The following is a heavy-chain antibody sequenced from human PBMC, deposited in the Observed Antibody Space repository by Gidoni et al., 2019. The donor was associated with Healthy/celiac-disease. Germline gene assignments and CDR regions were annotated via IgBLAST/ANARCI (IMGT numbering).Heavy chain of an antibody. J-gene: IGHJ4*02. V-gene: IGHV1-58*02. CDR2: IVVGSGNT. D-gene: IGHD3-22*01. Sequence: MQLVQSCPEVKKPGTSVKVSCKASGFTFTSSAMQWVRQARGQRLEWIGWIVVGSGNTNYAKKFQERVTMIRDMSTSTAYMELSSLRSEDTAGYYCAADRGGITMIPLGWGQGTLVTVSS. CDR1: GFTFTSSA. CDR3: AADRGGITMIPLG.